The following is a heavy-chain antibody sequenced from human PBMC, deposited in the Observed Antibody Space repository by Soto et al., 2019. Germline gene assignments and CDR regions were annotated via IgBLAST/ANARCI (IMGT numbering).Heavy chain of an antibody. CDR1: GYTFTSYD. CDR2: MNPNSGNT. Sequence: ASVKVSCKASGYTFTSYDINWVRQATGQGLEWMGWMNPNSGNTGYAQKFQGRVTMTRNTSISTAYMELSSLRSEDTAVYYCASARQGGTIFGVVIIQEAYYYYGMDVWGQGTTVTVSS. CDR3: ASARQGGTIFGVVIIQEAYYYYGMDV. J-gene: IGHJ6*02. D-gene: IGHD3-3*01. V-gene: IGHV1-8*01.